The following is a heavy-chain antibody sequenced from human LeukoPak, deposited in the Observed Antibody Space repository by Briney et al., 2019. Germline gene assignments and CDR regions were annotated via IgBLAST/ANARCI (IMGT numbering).Heavy chain of an antibody. CDR3: ARDLCSSTSCYEAYWFDP. D-gene: IGHD2-2*01. CDR1: GYTFTSYG. Sequence: ASVKVSCKASGYTFTSYGISWVRQAPGQGLEWMGWISAYNGNTNYAQKLQGRVTMTTDTSTSTAYMELRSLRSDDTAVYYCARDLCSSTSCYEAYWFDPWGQGTLVTVSP. CDR2: ISAYNGNT. V-gene: IGHV1-18*01. J-gene: IGHJ5*02.